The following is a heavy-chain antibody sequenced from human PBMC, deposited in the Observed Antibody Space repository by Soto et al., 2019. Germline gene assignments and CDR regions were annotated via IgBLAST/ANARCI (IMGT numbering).Heavy chain of an antibody. CDR2: IIPIFGTA. CDR3: ARGWGYDNTDYYYAY. Sequence: QVPLVQSGAEVRKPGSSVKVSCKASGGTFSRHAISWVRQAPGQGLEWMGGIIPIFGTANHAQKFQDRVTIIADESTSTVYMELRRLRSEDTAIYYCARGWGYDNTDYYYAYWGQGTLVIVSS. V-gene: IGHV1-69*01. D-gene: IGHD3-22*01. J-gene: IGHJ4*02. CDR1: GGTFSRHA.